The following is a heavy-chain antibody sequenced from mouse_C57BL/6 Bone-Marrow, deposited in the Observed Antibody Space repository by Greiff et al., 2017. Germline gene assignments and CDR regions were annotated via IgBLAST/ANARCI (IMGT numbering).Heavy chain of an antibody. CDR3: AREGVWLGWYFDV. V-gene: IGHV1-81*01. J-gene: IGHJ1*03. Sequence: VQLQQSGAELARPGASVKLSCKASGYTFTSYGISWVKQRTGQGLEWIGEIYTRSGNTYYNEKFKGKATLTADKSSSTAYMELRSLTSEDSAVYFCAREGVWLGWYFDVWGTGTTVTVSS. D-gene: IGHD2-2*01. CDR1: GYTFTSYG. CDR2: IYTRSGNT.